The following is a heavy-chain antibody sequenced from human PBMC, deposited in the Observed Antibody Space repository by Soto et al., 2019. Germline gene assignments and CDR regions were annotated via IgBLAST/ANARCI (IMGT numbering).Heavy chain of an antibody. CDR2: INHSGSA. J-gene: IGHJ4*02. V-gene: IGHV4-34*01. D-gene: IGHD1-26*01. Sequence: QVQLLQSGAGLLKPSETLSLTCDVYGGSFSGYIWTWIRQTPGKGLQWIGQINHSGSANYNPSLKSRVTISVHTSKSQSSLELSSVTAADPAVYYCARGLISGSHYSGGLYYFDSWGQGTQGTVSS. CDR1: GGSFSGYI. CDR3: ARGLISGSHYSGGLYYFDS.